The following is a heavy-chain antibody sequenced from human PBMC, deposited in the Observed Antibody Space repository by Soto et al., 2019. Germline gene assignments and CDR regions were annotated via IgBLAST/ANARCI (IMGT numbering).Heavy chain of an antibody. CDR1: GITFDAYG. J-gene: IGHJ4*02. Sequence: EVQLVESGGSVVRPGGSLRLSCAVSGITFDAYGMNWVRQVPGKGLEWVSSIDWDGERTEYADSVKGRFTVSRDNAENSLYLQMNSLRAEDTALYHCARGRGVGSTRSYYFDYWGQGTLVTVSS. D-gene: IGHD6-13*01. CDR3: ARGRGVGSTRSYYFDY. V-gene: IGHV3-20*01. CDR2: IDWDGERT.